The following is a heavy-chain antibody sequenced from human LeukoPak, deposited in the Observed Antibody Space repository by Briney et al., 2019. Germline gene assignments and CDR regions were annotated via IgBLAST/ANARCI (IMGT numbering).Heavy chain of an antibody. V-gene: IGHV3-23*01. CDR3: AKDYSNYDPYYYYYYMDV. CDR2: ISGSGGST. Sequence: AGGSLRLSCAASGFTFSSYAMSWVPQAPGKGLEWVSAISGSGGSTYYADSVKGRFTISRDNSKNTLYLQMNSLRAEDTAVYYCAKDYSNYDPYYYYYYMDVWGKGTTVTVSS. CDR1: GFTFSSYA. J-gene: IGHJ6*03. D-gene: IGHD4-11*01.